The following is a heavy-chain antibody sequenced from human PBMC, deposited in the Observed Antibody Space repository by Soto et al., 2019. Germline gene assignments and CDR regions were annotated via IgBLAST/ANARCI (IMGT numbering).Heavy chain of an antibody. CDR1: GGSFSGYY. J-gene: IGHJ5*02. V-gene: IGHV4-34*01. Sequence: QVQLHQWGAGQLRASETLSLTCGVSGGSFSGYYWSLIRQTPGQGLEWIGEVNDSGNSHYNPSLKRRVVISVDTPKSEFSLKMNTVTAADTGVYYCARVRRWLPEEMVDLWGQGALVTVSA. CDR2: VNDSGNS. D-gene: IGHD5-12*01. CDR3: ARVRRWLPEEMVDL.